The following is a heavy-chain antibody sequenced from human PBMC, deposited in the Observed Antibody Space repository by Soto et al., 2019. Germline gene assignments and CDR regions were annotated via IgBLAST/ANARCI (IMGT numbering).Heavy chain of an antibody. V-gene: IGHV4-59*01. CDR3: ASGTWYSQQLVPGMDV. CDR2: IYYSGST. J-gene: IGHJ6*02. Sequence: LTCTVSGSSISSYYWSWIRQPPGKGLEWIGYIYYSGSTNYNPSLKSRVTISVDTSKNQFSMKLSSVTAADTAVYYCASGTWYSQQLVPGMDVWGHLNTVPVSS. CDR1: GSSISSYY. D-gene: IGHD6-13*01.